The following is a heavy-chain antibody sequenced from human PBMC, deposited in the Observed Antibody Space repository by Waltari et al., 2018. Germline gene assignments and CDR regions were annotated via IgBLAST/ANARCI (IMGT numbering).Heavy chain of an antibody. Sequence: QVQLVQSGAEVKKPGSSVKVSCKASGGTFSSYAISWVRPAPGQGLEWMGGIIPILGTANYAKKFQGRVTITADESTSTAYMELSSLRSEDTAVYYCARGYYGSKAGTDYYYYYGMDVWGQGTTVTVSS. J-gene: IGHJ6*02. D-gene: IGHD3-10*01. CDR3: ARGYYGSKAGTDYYYYYGMDV. CDR1: GGTFSSYA. V-gene: IGHV1-69*12. CDR2: IIPILGTA.